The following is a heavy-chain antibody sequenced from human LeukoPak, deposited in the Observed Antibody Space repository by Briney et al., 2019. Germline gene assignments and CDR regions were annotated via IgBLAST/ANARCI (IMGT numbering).Heavy chain of an antibody. J-gene: IGHJ4*02. CDR2: INHSGST. CDR3: ARGWLYSSLGPYYFDY. CDR1: GFTFSSYA. D-gene: IGHD6-13*01. Sequence: LRLSCAASGFTFSSYAMSWVRQPPGKGLEWIGEINHSGSTNYNPSLKSRVTISVDTSKNQFSLKLSSVTAADTAVYYCARGWLYSSLGPYYFDYWGQGTLVTVSS. V-gene: IGHV4-34*01.